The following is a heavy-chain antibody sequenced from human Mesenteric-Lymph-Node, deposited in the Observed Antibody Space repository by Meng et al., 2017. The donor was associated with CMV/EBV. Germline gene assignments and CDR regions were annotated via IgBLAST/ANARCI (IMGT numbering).Heavy chain of an antibody. CDR1: GFTFSTYS. V-gene: IGHV3-21*01. D-gene: IGHD5-18*01. J-gene: IGHJ4*02. CDR2: ISTTSTYI. CDR3: ATDRMDTSARRGFFDY. Sequence: GESLKISCAASGFTFSTYSMNWVRQAPGKGLEWVSSISTTSTYISYADSLKGRFTISRDNAKNSLYLQMNSLRSEDTAMYYCATDRMDTSARRGFFDYWGQGTLVTVSS.